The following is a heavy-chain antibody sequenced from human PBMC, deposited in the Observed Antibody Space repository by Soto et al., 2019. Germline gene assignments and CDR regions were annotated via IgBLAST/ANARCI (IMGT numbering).Heavy chain of an antibody. V-gene: IGHV5-51*01. CDR1: GYSFTSYW. J-gene: IGHJ6*02. CDR3: PRLYDSTGYYYDPYFSSSYGMDV. Sequence: GEALKISCKASGYSFTSYWIGWVRQMPGKGLGWRWIIYPSDSDTRYNPSFQGQVTNSADKSSSTAYLQWSSPKASDNVVYYCPRLYDSTGYYYDPYFSSSYGMDVWGQGTTVTVSS. D-gene: IGHD3-22*01. CDR2: IYPSDSDT.